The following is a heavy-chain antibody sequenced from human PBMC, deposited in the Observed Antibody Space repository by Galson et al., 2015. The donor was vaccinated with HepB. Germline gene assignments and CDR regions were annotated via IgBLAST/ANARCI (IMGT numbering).Heavy chain of an antibody. CDR1: GFTFSSYA. CDR2: ISYDGSNK. Sequence: SLRLSCAASGFTFSSYAMHWVRQAPGKGLEWVAVISYDGSNKYYADSVKGRFTISRDNSKNTLYLQMNSLRAEDTAVYYCARAEENWEWVGVGFDYWGQGTLVTVSS. D-gene: IGHD3-3*01. J-gene: IGHJ4*02. CDR3: ARAEENWEWVGVGFDY. V-gene: IGHV3-30-3*01.